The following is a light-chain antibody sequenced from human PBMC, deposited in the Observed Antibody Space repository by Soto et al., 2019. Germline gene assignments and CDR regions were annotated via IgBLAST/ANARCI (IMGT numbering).Light chain of an antibody. CDR3: QQYDSLYT. Sequence: EIVLTQSPGTLSLSPGERATLSCRASQSVSSSYLAWYQQKPGQPPRLLIYAASSRATGIPDRFSGSGSGKYFPLTISRLEHEDFAVYYCQQYDSLYTFGQGTKLEIK. V-gene: IGKV3-20*01. CDR1: QSVSSSY. CDR2: AAS. J-gene: IGKJ2*01.